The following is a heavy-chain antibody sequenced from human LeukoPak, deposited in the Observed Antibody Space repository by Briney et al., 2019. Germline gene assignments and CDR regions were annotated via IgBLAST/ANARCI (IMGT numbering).Heavy chain of an antibody. CDR3: AKARTGYSSSWYDAFDI. CDR1: GFTFDDYA. CDR2: ISWNSGSI. V-gene: IGHV3-9*01. D-gene: IGHD6-13*01. Sequence: GGSLRLSWAASGFTFDDYAMHWVRQAPGKGLEWVSGISWNSGSIGYADSVKGRFTISRDNAKNSLYLQMNRLRAEDTALYYCAKARTGYSSSWYDAFDIWGQGTMVTVSS. J-gene: IGHJ3*02.